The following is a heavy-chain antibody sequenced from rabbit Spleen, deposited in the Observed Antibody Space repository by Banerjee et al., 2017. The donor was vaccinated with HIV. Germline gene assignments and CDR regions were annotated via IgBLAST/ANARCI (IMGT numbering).Heavy chain of an antibody. J-gene: IGHJ4*01. CDR1: GFSFSDTDV. V-gene: IGHV1S45*01. Sequence: QEQLEESGGGLVKPEGSLTLTCKASGFSFSDTDVMCWVRQAPGKGLEWIACIYISSGSTYYASWAKGRFTISKTSSTTVTLQMTSLTAADTATYFCARSGYVGWGGDGDLTGNKLWGPGTLVTVS. CDR3: ARSGYVGWGGDGDLTGNKL. CDR2: IYISSGST. D-gene: IGHD4-1*01.